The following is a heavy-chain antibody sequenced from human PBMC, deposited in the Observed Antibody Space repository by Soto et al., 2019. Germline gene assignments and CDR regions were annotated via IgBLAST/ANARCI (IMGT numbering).Heavy chain of an antibody. D-gene: IGHD2-15*01. CDR1: GYSFRTHG. V-gene: IGHV1-18*01. Sequence: QVQLVQSGAEVKTPGASVKVSCRASGYSFRTHGISWVRQAPGQGLEWMGWISTYDDKTNFPQKFQGRITMTTDTSTGTAYMELRSLRSDDTAVYFCARDLGYCNSSGCFRNWFDPWGQGTLVTVSS. CDR2: ISTYDDKT. J-gene: IGHJ5*02. CDR3: ARDLGYCNSSGCFRNWFDP.